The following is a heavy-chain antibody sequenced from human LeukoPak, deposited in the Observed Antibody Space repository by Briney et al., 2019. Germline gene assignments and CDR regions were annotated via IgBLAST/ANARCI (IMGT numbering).Heavy chain of an antibody. J-gene: IGHJ4*02. V-gene: IGHV3-64D*06. CDR1: GFTFSTYV. CDR2: ISSNGDNT. CDR3: VRGTGY. Sequence: GGSLRLSCSVSGFTFSTYVMHWVCQAPGKGLEYVSAISSNGDNTYYADSVKGRFTISRDNSKNTLYLQMSSLRPDDTAVYFCVRGTGYWGQGTLVTVSS.